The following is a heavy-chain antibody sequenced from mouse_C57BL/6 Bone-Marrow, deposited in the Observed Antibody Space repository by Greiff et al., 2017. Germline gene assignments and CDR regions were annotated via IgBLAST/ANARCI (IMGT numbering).Heavy chain of an antibody. Sequence: QVQLQQSGAELVRPGTSVKVSCKASGYAFTNYLIEWVKQRPGQGLEWIGVINPGSGGTNYNEKFKGKATLTADKASSTAYMQLSSLTSEDSAVYFCARKGLLWLRRGGGDAMDYWGQGTSVTVSS. V-gene: IGHV1-54*01. CDR1: GYAFTNYL. D-gene: IGHD2-2*01. CDR2: INPGSGGT. CDR3: ARKGLLWLRRGGGDAMDY. J-gene: IGHJ4*01.